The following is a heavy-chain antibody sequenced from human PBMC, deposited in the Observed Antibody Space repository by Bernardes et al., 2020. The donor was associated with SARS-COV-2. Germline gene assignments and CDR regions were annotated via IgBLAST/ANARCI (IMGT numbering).Heavy chain of an antibody. CDR2: MSGSRGNT. CDR3: AKYRDTVPTRAFDY. Sequence: GGSLRLSCAASGFTFSTYTMTWVRQAPGKGLEWVSIMSGSRGNTYYADSVRGRFTIARDNAKNTLYLQMNSLRVEDTAVYFCAKYRDTVPTRAFDYWGQGTLVTVSS. D-gene: IGHD4-17*01. CDR1: GFTFSTYT. J-gene: IGHJ4*02. V-gene: IGHV3-23*01.